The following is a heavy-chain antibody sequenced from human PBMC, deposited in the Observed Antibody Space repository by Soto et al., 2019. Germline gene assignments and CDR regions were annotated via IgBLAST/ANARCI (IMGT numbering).Heavy chain of an antibody. CDR1: GGSVSSGSYY. V-gene: IGHV4-61*01. CDR3: ARGLTYDITIFGVVIPYYFDY. CDR2: IYYSGST. J-gene: IGHJ4*02. D-gene: IGHD3-3*01. Sequence: SETLSLTCTVSGGSVSSGSYYWSWIRQPPGKGLEWIGYIYYSGSTNYNPSLKSRVTISVDTSKNQFSLKLSSVTAADTAVYYCARGLTYDITIFGVVIPYYFDYWGQGTLVTVSS.